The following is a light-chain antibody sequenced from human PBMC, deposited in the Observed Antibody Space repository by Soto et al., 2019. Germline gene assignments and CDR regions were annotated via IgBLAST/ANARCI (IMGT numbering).Light chain of an antibody. CDR2: EVS. Sequence: QSALTQPASVSGSPGQSITISCTGTSRDVGGYNYVAWYRQHPDRAPKVMIYEVSNRPSGVSNRFSGSKSGNTASLTISGLQAEDEADYYCSSFASSSTLVVFGTGTKLTVL. CDR3: SSFASSSTLVV. J-gene: IGLJ1*01. V-gene: IGLV2-14*01. CDR1: SRDVGGYNY.